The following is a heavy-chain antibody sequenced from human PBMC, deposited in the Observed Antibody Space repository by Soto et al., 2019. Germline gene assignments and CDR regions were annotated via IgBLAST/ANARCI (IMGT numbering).Heavy chain of an antibody. CDR2: IYSGGST. Sequence: GGSLRLSCAASGFTVSSNDMRWVRQAPGKGLEWVSVIYSGGSTYYAAYVEGRFTIIRDNYKNTLYHQLNSLIAEDTAVYYCGRVLGYSGYNNYYYYD. V-gene: IGHV3-53*01. J-gene: IGHJ6*01. D-gene: IGHD5-12*01. CDR3: GRVLGYSGYNNYYYYD. CDR1: GFTVSSND.